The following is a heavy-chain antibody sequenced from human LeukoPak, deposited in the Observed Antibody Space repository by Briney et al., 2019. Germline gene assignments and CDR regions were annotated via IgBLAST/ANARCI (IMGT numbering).Heavy chain of an antibody. CDR3: ARVQIHGDYDY. Sequence: PGGSLRLPCTASGFNVSSNYMSWVRQAPGKGLAWVSVIYSGGSTYYADSVKGRFTISRDNSKNTLYLQMNSLRAEDTAVYYCARVQIHGDYDYWGQGTLVTVSS. J-gene: IGHJ4*02. D-gene: IGHD4-17*01. CDR1: GFNVSSNY. V-gene: IGHV3-53*01. CDR2: IYSGGST.